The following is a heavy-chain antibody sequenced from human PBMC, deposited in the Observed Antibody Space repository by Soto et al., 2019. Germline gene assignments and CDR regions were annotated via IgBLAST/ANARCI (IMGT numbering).Heavy chain of an antibody. CDR1: GGPFSSYA. D-gene: IGHD3-10*01. V-gene: IGHV1-69*13. J-gene: IGHJ4*02. CDR3: ARSRGYYSLKREGYFDY. CDR2: IIPIFGTA. Sequence: SVKVSFKASGGPFSSYAISLVRQAPGQGLEWMGGIIPIFGTANYAQKFQGRVTITADESTSTAYMELRSLRSEDTAVYYCARSRGYYSLKREGYFDYWGQGTLVTVSS.